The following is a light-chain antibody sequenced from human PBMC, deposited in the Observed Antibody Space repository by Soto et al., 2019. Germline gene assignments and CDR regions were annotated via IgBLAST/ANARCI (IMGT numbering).Light chain of an antibody. CDR2: DAS. Sequence: PGERATLSCRASQSVSSYFAWYQQKPGQAPRLLIYDASTRAAGIPARFSGSGSGTDFTLTISSLEPEDFAVYYCQQRSDWPLTFGGWTKVEIK. V-gene: IGKV3-11*01. CDR1: QSVSSY. CDR3: QQRSDWPLT. J-gene: IGKJ4*01.